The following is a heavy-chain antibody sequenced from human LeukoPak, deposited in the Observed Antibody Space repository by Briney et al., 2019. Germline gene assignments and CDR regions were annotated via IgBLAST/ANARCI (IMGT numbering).Heavy chain of an antibody. CDR2: ISSSGDNT. Sequence: GGSLRLSCAASGFTFSNYAMSWVRQAPGKGLEWVSTISSSGDNTHYADSVKGRFTISRDNSKNTLYLQMNTLRAEDTAIFYCARRGWLINFGYWGQGTLVTVSS. CDR1: GFTFSNYA. D-gene: IGHD5-12*01. CDR3: ARRGWLINFGY. V-gene: IGHV3-23*01. J-gene: IGHJ4*02.